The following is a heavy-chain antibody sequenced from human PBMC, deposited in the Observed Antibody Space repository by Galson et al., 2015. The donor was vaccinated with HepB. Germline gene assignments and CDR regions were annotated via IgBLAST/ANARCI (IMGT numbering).Heavy chain of an antibody. CDR1: GFTFSTYS. Sequence: SLRLSCAASGFTFSTYSMNWVRQAPGKGLEWVSSISGTSSYIYSADSVKGRFTISTDNAKNSLYLQMNSLRAEDTAVYYFARAYYFDTSGYYYWGQGTLVTVSS. V-gene: IGHV3-21*01. J-gene: IGHJ4*02. CDR2: ISGTSSYI. D-gene: IGHD3-22*01. CDR3: ARAYYFDTSGYYY.